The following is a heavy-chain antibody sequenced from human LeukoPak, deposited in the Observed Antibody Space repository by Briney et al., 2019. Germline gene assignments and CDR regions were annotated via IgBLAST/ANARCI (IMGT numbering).Heavy chain of an antibody. CDR3: AKDGGLWVSAHWGDS. J-gene: IGHJ4*02. Sequence: GGSLRLSCAASGFTFSSYAMSWVRQAPGKGLEWVSAISGSGGSTYYADSVKGRFTVSRDNSKNTLFLQMNSLRAEDTAVYYCAKDGGLWVSAHWGDSWGRGTLVTVSS. V-gene: IGHV3-23*01. D-gene: IGHD7-27*01. CDR2: ISGSGGST. CDR1: GFTFSSYA.